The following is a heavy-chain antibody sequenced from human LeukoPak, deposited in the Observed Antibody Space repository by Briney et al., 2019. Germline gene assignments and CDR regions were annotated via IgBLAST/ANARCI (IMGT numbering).Heavy chain of an antibody. CDR1: GITLSNYG. V-gene: IGHV3-23*01. Sequence: GGSLRLSCAVSGITLSNYGMTWVRQAPGKGLEWVAGISGSGGGTNYADSVKGRFTIFRDNSKNTLYLQMNSLRAEDTAVYYCAKGSLGSWYYFDSWGQGTLVTVSS. CDR3: AKGSLGSWYYFDS. J-gene: IGHJ4*02. D-gene: IGHD6-13*01. CDR2: ISGSGGGT.